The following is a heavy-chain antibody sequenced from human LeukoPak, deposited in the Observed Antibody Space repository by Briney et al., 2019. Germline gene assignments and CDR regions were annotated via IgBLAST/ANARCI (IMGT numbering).Heavy chain of an antibody. J-gene: IGHJ4*02. Sequence: GGSLRLSCAASGFTFDDYAMHWVRQAPGKGLEWVSGISWNSGSIGYADSVKGRFTISRDNAKNSLYLQMNSLRAEDTALYYCAKDLKYSSNMHLDYWGQGTLVTVSS. CDR3: AKDLKYSSNMHLDY. CDR2: ISWNSGSI. V-gene: IGHV3-9*01. D-gene: IGHD6-13*01. CDR1: GFTFDDYA.